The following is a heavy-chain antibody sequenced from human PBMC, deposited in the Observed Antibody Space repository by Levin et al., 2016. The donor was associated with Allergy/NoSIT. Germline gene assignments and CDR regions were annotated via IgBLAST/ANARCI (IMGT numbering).Heavy chain of an antibody. CDR3: AREYLTGGFYAPDS. CDR2: ISAYNGST. J-gene: IGHJ5*02. V-gene: IGHV1-18*01. D-gene: IGHD7-27*01. Sequence: ASVKVSCKASGYTFSAYGISWVRQAPGQGLEWLGWISAYNGSTDSAQKLQGRVTLTTDTSTNTAYMELRSLRSDDTAVYYCAREYLTGGFYAPDSWGQGTLVTVSS. CDR1: GYTFSAYG.